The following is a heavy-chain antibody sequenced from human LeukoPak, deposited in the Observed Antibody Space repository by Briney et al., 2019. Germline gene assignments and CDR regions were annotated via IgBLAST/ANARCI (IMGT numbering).Heavy chain of an antibody. D-gene: IGHD6-13*01. CDR2: INDSGDKT. CDR1: GLTFRNYA. CDR3: ARPGYSSSWYYFDY. Sequence: GGSLRLSCAASGLTFRNYAMSWVRQAPGKGLEWVSAINDSGDKTSYSDSVKGRFTISRDNSKNTLYLQMNSLRAEDTAVYYCARPGYSSSWYYFDYWGQGTLVTVSS. J-gene: IGHJ4*02. V-gene: IGHV3-23*01.